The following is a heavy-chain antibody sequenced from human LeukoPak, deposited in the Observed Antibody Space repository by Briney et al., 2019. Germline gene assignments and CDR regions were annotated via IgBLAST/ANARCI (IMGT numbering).Heavy chain of an antibody. CDR3: ARYSSSSLLDY. D-gene: IGHD6-6*01. CDR2: ISSSSSYI. Sequence: GGSLRLSCAASGFPFSSYSMDWVRQAPGKGLEWVSSISSSSSYIYYADSVKGRFTISRDNAKNSLCLQMNSLRAEDTAVYYCARYSSSSLLDYWGQGTLVTVSS. V-gene: IGHV3-21*01. CDR1: GFPFSSYS. J-gene: IGHJ4*02.